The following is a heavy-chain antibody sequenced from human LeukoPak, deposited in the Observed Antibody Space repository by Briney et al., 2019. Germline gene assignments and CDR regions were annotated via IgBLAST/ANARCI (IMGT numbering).Heavy chain of an antibody. D-gene: IGHD2-2*01. V-gene: IGHV1-2*02. J-gene: IGHJ6*03. CDR3: ARGSSTRTRYYYMDV. Sequence: ASVKVSCKASGYTFTGYYMHWVRQAPGQGLELMGWINPNSGGTNYAQKFQGRVTMTRDTSISTAYMELSRLRSDDTAVYYCARGSSTRTRYYYMDVWGKGTTVTVSS. CDR1: GYTFTGYY. CDR2: INPNSGGT.